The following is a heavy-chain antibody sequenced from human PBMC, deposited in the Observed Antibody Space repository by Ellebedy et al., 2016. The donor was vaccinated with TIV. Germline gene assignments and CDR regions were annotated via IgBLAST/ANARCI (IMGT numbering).Heavy chain of an antibody. Sequence: GESLKISCTASGFTFSGYVMSWVRQAPGKGLEWVSSISGSGDSTYYADSVKGRFPISRDNAKNSLSLQMNSLRAEDTAVYYCARQSQKMATIPGDLGYWGQGTLVTVSS. J-gene: IGHJ4*02. CDR2: ISGSGDST. V-gene: IGHV3-23*01. CDR3: ARQSQKMATIPGDLGY. CDR1: GFTFSGYV. D-gene: IGHD5-24*01.